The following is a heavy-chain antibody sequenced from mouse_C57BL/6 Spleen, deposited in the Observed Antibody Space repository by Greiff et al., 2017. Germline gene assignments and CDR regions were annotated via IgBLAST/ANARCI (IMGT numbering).Heavy chain of an antibody. CDR1: GYTFTDYN. CDR3: ARTTTVGGAMDY. Sequence: EVQLVESGPELVKPGASVKMSCKASGYTFTDYNMHWVKQSHGKSLEWIGYINPNNGGTSYNQKFKGKATLTVNKSSSTAYMELRSLTSEDSAVYYCARTTTVGGAMDYWGQGTSVTVSS. V-gene: IGHV1-22*01. J-gene: IGHJ4*01. D-gene: IGHD1-1*01. CDR2: INPNNGGT.